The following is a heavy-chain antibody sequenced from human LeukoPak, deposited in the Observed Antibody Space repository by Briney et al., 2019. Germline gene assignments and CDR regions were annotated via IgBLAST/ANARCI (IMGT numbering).Heavy chain of an antibody. D-gene: IGHD6-25*01. Sequence: GGSLRLSCAASGFTFSDFFMTWIRQAPGKGLEWVSYISGGGTTIYYADSVKGRFTISRDNAKNSLYLQMNSLRAEDTAVYYCARVALYSSATIDYWGQGTLVTVSS. CDR1: GFTFSDFF. J-gene: IGHJ4*02. CDR2: ISGGGTTI. CDR3: ARVALYSSATIDY. V-gene: IGHV3-11*01.